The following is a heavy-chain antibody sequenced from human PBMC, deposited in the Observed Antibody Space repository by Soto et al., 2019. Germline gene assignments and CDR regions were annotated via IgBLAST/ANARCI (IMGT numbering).Heavy chain of an antibody. J-gene: IGHJ3*02. CDR1: GYTFTSYY. CDR2: INPSGGST. Sequence: ASVKVSCKASGYTFTSYYMHWVRQAPGQGLEWMGIINPSGGSTSYAQKFQGRVTMTRDTSTSTVYMELSSLRSEDTAVYYCARSGSAPYSGYDNDAFDIWGQGTMVTVSS. D-gene: IGHD5-12*01. V-gene: IGHV1-46*03. CDR3: ARSGSAPYSGYDNDAFDI.